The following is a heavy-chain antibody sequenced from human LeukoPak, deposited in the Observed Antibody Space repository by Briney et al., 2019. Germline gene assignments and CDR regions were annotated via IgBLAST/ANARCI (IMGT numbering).Heavy chain of an antibody. J-gene: IGHJ5*02. V-gene: IGHV1-46*01. CDR1: GYTFTSYY. CDR3: AREDSGYDLVDWFDP. CDR2: INPSGGST. D-gene: IGHD5-12*01. Sequence: GASVKVSCKASGYTFTSYYMHRVRQAPGQGLEWMGIINPSGGSTSYAQKFQGRVTMTRDMSTSTVYMELSSLRSEDTAVYYCAREDSGYDLVDWFDPWGQGTLVTVSS.